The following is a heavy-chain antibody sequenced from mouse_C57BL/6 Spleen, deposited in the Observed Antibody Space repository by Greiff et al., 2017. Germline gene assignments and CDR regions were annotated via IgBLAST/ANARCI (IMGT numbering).Heavy chain of an antibody. V-gene: IGHV1-76*01. D-gene: IGHD1-1*01. CDR3: ARERNSDYYGSSLDY. Sequence: QVQLKQSGAELVKPGASVKLSCKASGYTFTDYYINWVKQRPGQGLEWIARIYPGSGNTYYNEKFKGKATLTAEKSSSTAYMQLSSLTSEDSAVYFCARERNSDYYGSSLDYWGQGTTLTVSS. CDR2: IYPGSGNT. J-gene: IGHJ2*01. CDR1: GYTFTDYY.